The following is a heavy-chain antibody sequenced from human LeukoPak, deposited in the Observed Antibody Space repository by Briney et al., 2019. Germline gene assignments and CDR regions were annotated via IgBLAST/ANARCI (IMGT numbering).Heavy chain of an antibody. D-gene: IGHD3-22*01. CDR2: INPNSGGT. V-gene: IGHV1-2*02. J-gene: IGHJ5*02. CDR1: GYTFTGYY. CDR3: ARDYYDSSGYYYLTISWFDP. Sequence: ASVKVSCKASGYTFTGYYMHWVRRAPGQGLEWMGWINPNSGGTNYAQKFQGGVTMTRDTSISTAYMELSRLRSDDTAVYYCARDYYDSSGYYYLTISWFDPWGQGTLVTVSS.